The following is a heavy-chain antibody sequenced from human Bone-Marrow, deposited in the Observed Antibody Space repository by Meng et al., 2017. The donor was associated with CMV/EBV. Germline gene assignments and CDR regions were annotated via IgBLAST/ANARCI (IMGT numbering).Heavy chain of an antibody. CDR1: GFTFSSYS. D-gene: IGHD2-2*02. Sequence: GGSLRLACAAAGFTFSSYSMNWVRQAPGKGLEWVSSISSSSSYIYYADSVKGRFTISRDNAKNSLYLQMNSLRAEDTAVYYCARVMGPCSSSTSCYTISLGYYGMDVWGQGTTVTVSS. CDR2: ISSSSSYI. J-gene: IGHJ6*02. V-gene: IGHV3-21*01. CDR3: ARVMGPCSSSTSCYTISLGYYGMDV.